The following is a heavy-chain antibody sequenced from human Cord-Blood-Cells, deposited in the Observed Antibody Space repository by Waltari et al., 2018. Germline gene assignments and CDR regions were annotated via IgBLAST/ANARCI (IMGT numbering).Heavy chain of an antibody. CDR2: MNPDRGHT. V-gene: IGHV1-8*03. CDR3: ARGGYSSSQAFDY. CDR1: GYTFTSYD. J-gene: IGHJ4*02. D-gene: IGHD6-6*01. Sequence: QVQLVQSGAEVKKPGASVKVSCKASGYTFTSYDINWVRQDTGQGHDWLGWMNPDRGHTGYAQKFQVRVTITRNTSISTADMELSSLRSEDTAVYYCARGGYSSSQAFDYWGQGTLVTVSS.